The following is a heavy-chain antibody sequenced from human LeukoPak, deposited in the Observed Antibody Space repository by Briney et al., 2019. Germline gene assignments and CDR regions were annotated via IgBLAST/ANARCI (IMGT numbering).Heavy chain of an antibody. Sequence: GGSLRLSCAASGFTFSSYVMHWVRQAPGKGLEWVAFIRYDGSNKYYADSVKGRFTISRDNSKNTLYLQMNSLRAEDTAVYYCARGSYYDSSGYYYVRPLGYWGQGTLVTVSS. CDR3: ARGSYYDSSGYYYVRPLGY. J-gene: IGHJ4*02. V-gene: IGHV3-30*02. D-gene: IGHD3-22*01. CDR2: IRYDGSNK. CDR1: GFTFSSYV.